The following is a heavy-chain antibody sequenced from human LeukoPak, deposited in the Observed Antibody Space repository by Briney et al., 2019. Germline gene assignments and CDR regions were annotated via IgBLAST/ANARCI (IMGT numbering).Heavy chain of an antibody. V-gene: IGHV4-4*08. CDR3: AREGDSSSWYDY. J-gene: IGHJ4*02. CDR1: GGSISSYY. Sequence: SETLSLTCTVSGGSISSYYWSWIRQPPGKGLEWIGYIYYSGSTNYKPSLKSRVTISVDTSKNQFSLKLSSVTAADTAVYYCAREGDSSSWYDYWGQGTLVTVSS. CDR2: IYYSGST. D-gene: IGHD6-13*01.